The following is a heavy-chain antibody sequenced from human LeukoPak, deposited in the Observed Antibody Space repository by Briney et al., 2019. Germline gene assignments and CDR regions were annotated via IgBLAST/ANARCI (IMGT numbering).Heavy chain of an antibody. CDR2: IYYSEST. CDR1: GGSISGNTHN. CDR3: ARQGSSSWYGWYFDL. J-gene: IGHJ2*01. D-gene: IGHD6-13*01. Sequence: SETLSLTCTVSGGSISGNTHNWGWIRQHPGEGLEWIATIYYSESTKKSPSLKSRVTISLDTSRIQFSLKLSSVTAADTVVYYCARQGSSSWYGWYFDLWGRGSLVTVSS. V-gene: IGHV4-39*01.